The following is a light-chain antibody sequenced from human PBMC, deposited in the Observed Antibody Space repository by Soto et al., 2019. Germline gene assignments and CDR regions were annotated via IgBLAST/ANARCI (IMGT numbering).Light chain of an antibody. Sequence: EIVLTKSPGTLSLSPGERATLSCRASQSVSSSYLAWYQQRPGQAPRLLIYGASNRATGIPDRFSGSGSGTDFTLIISRLEPEDFAVYYCQQYGSSPSWTFGQGTKVEIK. CDR2: GAS. CDR1: QSVSSSY. J-gene: IGKJ1*01. V-gene: IGKV3-20*01. CDR3: QQYGSSPSWT.